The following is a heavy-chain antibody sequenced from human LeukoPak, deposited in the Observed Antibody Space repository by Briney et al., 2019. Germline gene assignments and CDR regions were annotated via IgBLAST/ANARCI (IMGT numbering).Heavy chain of an antibody. CDR2: IYISGIT. J-gene: IGHJ4*02. CDR3: ARGGSAYHGYYFDS. Sequence: PSETLSLTCTVSGGSVNTYYWSWIRQPAGKGLEWIGRIYISGITNYNPSLKSRVTMSVDTSKNQFSLNLSSVSAADTAVYYCARGGSAYHGYYFDSWGQGTLVSVSS. V-gene: IGHV4-4*07. D-gene: IGHD3-22*01. CDR1: GGSVNTYY.